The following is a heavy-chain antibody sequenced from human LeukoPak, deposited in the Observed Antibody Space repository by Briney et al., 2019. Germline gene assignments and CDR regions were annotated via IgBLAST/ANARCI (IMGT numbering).Heavy chain of an antibody. J-gene: IGHJ3*02. CDR3: ARGVKGLRGAFDI. V-gene: IGHV4-31*03. CDR1: GGSISSGVYY. Sequence: SETLSLTCTVSGGSISSGVYYWSWIRQHPGKGLEWIGYIYYSGSTYSNPSLKSRLTMSVDISKSQFSLKLSSVTAADTAVYYCARGVKGLRGAFDIWGQGTMVTDSA. CDR2: IYYSGST. D-gene: IGHD3-10*01.